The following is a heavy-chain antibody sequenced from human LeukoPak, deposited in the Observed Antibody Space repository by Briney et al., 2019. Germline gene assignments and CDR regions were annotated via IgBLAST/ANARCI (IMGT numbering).Heavy chain of an antibody. Sequence: PGGSLRLSCAASGFTFSSYAMSWVRQAPGKGLEWVSAISGSGGSTYYADSVKGRFTISRDNSKNTLYLQMNSLRAEDTAVYYCAKLLYYYGSGSPDYWGQGTLVTVSS. CDR3: AKLLYYYGSGSPDY. CDR1: GFTFSSYA. D-gene: IGHD3-10*01. CDR2: ISGSGGST. J-gene: IGHJ4*02. V-gene: IGHV3-23*01.